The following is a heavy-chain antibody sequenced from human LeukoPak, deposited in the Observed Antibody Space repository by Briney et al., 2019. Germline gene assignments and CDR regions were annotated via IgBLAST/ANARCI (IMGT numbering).Heavy chain of an antibody. CDR3: ARHRDYYNT. D-gene: IGHD3-10*01. CDR2: IYSSGSA. V-gene: IGHV4-59*08. Sequence: SETLSLTCTVSGASINNNFWTWIRQPPGKGLEWIGYIYSSGSANYNPSLKSRVIISGDTSKNQISLNLTSVTAADTAVYFCARHRDYYNTWGHGTLVTVSS. J-gene: IGHJ4*01. CDR1: GASINNNF.